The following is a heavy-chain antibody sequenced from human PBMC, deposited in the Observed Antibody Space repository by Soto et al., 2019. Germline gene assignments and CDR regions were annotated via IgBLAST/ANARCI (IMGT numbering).Heavy chain of an antibody. CDR3: ARDDSFAFDI. CDR1: GFTFTSYS. CDR2: IRGTT. J-gene: IGHJ3*02. D-gene: IGHD2-21*01. Sequence: GGSLRLSCAASGFTFTSYSMNWVRQAPGKGLEWVSYIRGTTHYADSVKGRFTISRDNARSLLYLQMNSLRADDTAVYYCARDDSFAFDIWGQGTMVTVSS. V-gene: IGHV3-48*01.